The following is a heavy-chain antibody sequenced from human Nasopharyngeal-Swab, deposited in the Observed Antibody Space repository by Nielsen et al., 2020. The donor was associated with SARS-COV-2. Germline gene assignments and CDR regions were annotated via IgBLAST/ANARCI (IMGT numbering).Heavy chain of an antibody. CDR1: SASISGYY. V-gene: IGHV4-59*01. D-gene: IGHD2-15*01. CDR3: ARAGDSGVWYAFDI. J-gene: IGHJ3*02. CDR2: IYYNGST. Sequence: SETLSFTCTVSSASISGYYWSWIRQPPGKGLEWLGYIYYNGSTNYNHSLKSRVTMSVDTSKKELSLELTSVTAADTAVCYCARAGDSGVWYAFDIWGQGTRVTVSS.